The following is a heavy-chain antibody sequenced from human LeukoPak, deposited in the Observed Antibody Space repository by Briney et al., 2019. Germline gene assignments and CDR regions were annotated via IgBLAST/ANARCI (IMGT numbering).Heavy chain of an antibody. CDR2: INWDGYKA. Sequence: GGSLRLSCAAPRFTFDDWTMHWVRQAPGKGLEWLSRINWDGYKAYYADSVKGRFTISTDNSKRSLYLEIMSLRIEDTAFYYCAGSAGDRFDSWGQGTLVTVSS. V-gene: IGHV3-43*01. CDR3: AGSAGDRFDS. CDR1: RFTFDDWT. J-gene: IGHJ4*02. D-gene: IGHD3-10*01.